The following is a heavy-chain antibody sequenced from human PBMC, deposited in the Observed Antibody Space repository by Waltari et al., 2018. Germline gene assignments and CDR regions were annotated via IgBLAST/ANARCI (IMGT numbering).Heavy chain of an antibody. Sequence: QVQLQQWGAGLLKPSETLSLTCAVYGGSFSGYYWSWSRRPPGKGLEWIGEINHSGSTNYNPSLKSRVTISVDTSKNQFSLKLSSVTAADTAVYYCARQSFLEWFEKRHYYYYYYGMDVWGQGTTVTVSS. CDR1: GGSFSGYY. D-gene: IGHD3-3*02. CDR2: INHSGST. V-gene: IGHV4-34*01. CDR3: ARQSFLEWFEKRHYYYYYYGMDV. J-gene: IGHJ6*02.